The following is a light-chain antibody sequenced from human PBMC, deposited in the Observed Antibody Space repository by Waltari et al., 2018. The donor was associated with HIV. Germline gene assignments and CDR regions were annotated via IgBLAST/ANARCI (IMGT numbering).Light chain of an antibody. CDR2: SNT. Sequence: QSVLTQPPSASGAPGQRLSISCSGGNSNIGRYAVRWYQQLPGTAPNLLIYSNTQRPSGVPDRFSGSKSGTSASLAIGELQSEDEADYYCAAWDDSLSGSVVFGGGTKLTVL. J-gene: IGLJ2*01. V-gene: IGLV1-44*01. CDR1: NSNIGRYA. CDR3: AAWDDSLSGSVV.